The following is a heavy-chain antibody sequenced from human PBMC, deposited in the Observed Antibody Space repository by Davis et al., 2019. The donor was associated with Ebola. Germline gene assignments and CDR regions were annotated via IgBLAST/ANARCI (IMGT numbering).Heavy chain of an antibody. Sequence: SETLSLTCTVSGGSISGYYWSWVRQPPGKGLESIGFIHYSGSTNYKPSLKSRVTISVDKSKNQFSLKLSSVTAADTAVYYCARGDYVWGSYRYWYFDLWGRGTLVTVSS. D-gene: IGHD3-16*02. CDR2: IHYSGST. CDR3: ARGDYVWGSYRYWYFDL. J-gene: IGHJ2*01. CDR1: GGSISGYY. V-gene: IGHV4-59*12.